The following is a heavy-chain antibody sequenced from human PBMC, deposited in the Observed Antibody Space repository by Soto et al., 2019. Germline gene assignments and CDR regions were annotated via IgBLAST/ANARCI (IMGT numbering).Heavy chain of an antibody. CDR2: ISTSSTYI. CDR1: GFTLSAYS. J-gene: IGHJ4*02. D-gene: IGHD4-17*01. Sequence: GGSLRLSCAASGFTLSAYSMNWVRQTPGKGLEWVSSISTSSTYIHYADSVKGRFTISRDNTKNSVYLQMNTLRVADTGVYYCARVRLDYGTKPYFFDNWGLGTLVTVSS. V-gene: IGHV3-21*01. CDR3: ARVRLDYGTKPYFFDN.